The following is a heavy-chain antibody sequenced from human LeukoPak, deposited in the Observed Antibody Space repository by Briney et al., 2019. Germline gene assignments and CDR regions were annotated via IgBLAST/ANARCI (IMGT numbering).Heavy chain of an antibody. J-gene: IGHJ4*02. Sequence: SETLSLTCAVSVYSISSGYYWGWIRQPPGKGLEWIGSIYHSGSTYYNPSLKSRVTISVDTSKNQFSLKLSSVTAADTAVYYCARLYYYDSSGYRYKYYFDYWGQGTLVTVSS. CDR1: VYSISSGYY. V-gene: IGHV4-38-2*01. D-gene: IGHD3-22*01. CDR2: IYHSGST. CDR3: ARLYYYDSSGYRYKYYFDY.